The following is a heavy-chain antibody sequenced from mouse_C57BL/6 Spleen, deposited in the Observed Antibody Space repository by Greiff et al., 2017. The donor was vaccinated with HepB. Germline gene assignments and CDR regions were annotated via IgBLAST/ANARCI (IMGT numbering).Heavy chain of an antibody. CDR1: GFTFSDYY. V-gene: IGHV5-12*01. J-gene: IGHJ3*01. Sequence: EVKVVESGGGLVQPGGSLKLSCAASGFTFSDYYMYWVRQTPEKRLEWVAYISNGGGSTYYPDTVKGRFTISRDNAKNTLYLQMSRLKSEDTAMYYCARHQEGFAYWGQGTLVTVSA. CDR2: ISNGGGST. CDR3: ARHQEGFAY.